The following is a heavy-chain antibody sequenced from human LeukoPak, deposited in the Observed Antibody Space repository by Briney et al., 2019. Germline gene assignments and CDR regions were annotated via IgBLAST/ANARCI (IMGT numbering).Heavy chain of an antibody. CDR3: ARAHPAGDCYSCWFDP. CDR1: GYYISSGYY. J-gene: IGHJ5*02. CDR2: IYHSGSA. Sequence: SETLSLTCAVSGYYISSGYYWGWVRQPPGKALEWIVSIYHSGSAYYNPSLKSRVTISVDTSRNQFSLKLSSVTAADTAVYYCARAHPAGDCYSCWFDPWGQGTLVTVSS. D-gene: IGHD2-21*02. V-gene: IGHV4-38-2*01.